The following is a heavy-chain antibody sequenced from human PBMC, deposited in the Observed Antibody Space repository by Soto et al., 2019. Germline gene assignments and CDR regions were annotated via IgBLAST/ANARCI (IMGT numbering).Heavy chain of an antibody. Sequence: PSETLSLTCIVSGRSVRNYSWSWIRQPAGKGLEWIGRIHITGSTSYNPSLKSRVTMSLDTSKNQFSLRLNSVTAADTAVYYCARDDYYNTNSWFDHWGQGTLVTVYS. J-gene: IGHJ5*02. CDR1: GRSVRNYS. D-gene: IGHD3-10*01. V-gene: IGHV4-4*07. CDR3: ARDDYYNTNSWFDH. CDR2: IHITGST.